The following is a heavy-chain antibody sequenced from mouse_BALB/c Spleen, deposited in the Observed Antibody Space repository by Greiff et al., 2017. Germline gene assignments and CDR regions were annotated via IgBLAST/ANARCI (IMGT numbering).Heavy chain of an antibody. D-gene: IGHD2-1*01. CDR3: ARGDYGNPYAMDY. J-gene: IGHJ4*01. CDR1: GYTFTSYW. V-gene: IGHV1S81*02. CDR2: INPSNGRT. Sequence: VQLQQPGAELVKPGASVKLSCKASGYTFTSYWMHWVKQRPGQGLEWIGEINPSNGRTNYNEKFKSKATLTVDKSSSTAYMQLSSLTSEDSAVYYCARGDYGNPYAMDYWGQGTSVTVSS.